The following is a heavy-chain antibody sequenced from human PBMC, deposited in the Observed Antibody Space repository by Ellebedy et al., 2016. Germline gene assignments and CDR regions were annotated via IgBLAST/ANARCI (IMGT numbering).Heavy chain of an antibody. CDR1: GGSVSSYIYR. V-gene: IGHV4-61*01. CDR2: IYYSGNT. CDR3: ARKDGDY. Sequence: SETLSLTXTVSGGSVSSYIYRWTWIRQPPGGGLEWIGLIYYSGNTNYNPSLESRVTMSLDTSKNQLSLTLNSVTAADTAVYYCARKDGDYWGPGTQVTVSS. J-gene: IGHJ4*02. D-gene: IGHD2/OR15-2a*01.